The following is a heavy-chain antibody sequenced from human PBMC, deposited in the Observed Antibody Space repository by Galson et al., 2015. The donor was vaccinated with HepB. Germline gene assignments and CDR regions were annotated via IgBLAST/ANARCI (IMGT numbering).Heavy chain of an antibody. V-gene: IGHV3-33*01. CDR2: IWYDGSNK. CDR1: GFTFSSYG. D-gene: IGHD2-2*01. Sequence: SLRLSCAASGFTFSSYGMHWVRQAPGKGLEWVAVIWYDGSNKYYADSVKGRFTISRDNSKNTLYLQMNSLRAEDTAVYYCARGCSSTSCYGSEWTYYYYMDVWGKGTTVTVSS. CDR3: ARGCSSTSCYGSEWTYYYYMDV. J-gene: IGHJ6*03.